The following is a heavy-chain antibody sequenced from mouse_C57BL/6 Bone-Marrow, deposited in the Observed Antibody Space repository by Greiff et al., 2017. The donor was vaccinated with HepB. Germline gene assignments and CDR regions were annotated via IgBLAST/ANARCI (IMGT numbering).Heavy chain of an antibody. CDR2: INYDGSST. D-gene: IGHD1-1*01. V-gene: IGHV5-16*01. J-gene: IGHJ1*03. CDR1: GFTFSDYY. Sequence: EVHLVESEGGLVQPGSSMKLSCTASGFTFSDYYMAWVRQVPEKGLEWVANINYDGSSTYYLDSLKSRFIISRDNAKNILYLQMSSLKSEDTATYYCARGGPYYGSSLPWYFDVWGTGTTVTVSS. CDR3: ARGGPYYGSSLPWYFDV.